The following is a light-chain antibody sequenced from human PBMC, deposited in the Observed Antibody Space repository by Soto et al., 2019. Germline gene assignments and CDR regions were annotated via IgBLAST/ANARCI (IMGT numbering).Light chain of an antibody. CDR3: QHRNDYRYT. CDR2: AAS. J-gene: IGKJ2*01. V-gene: IGKV1-9*01. CDR1: QAISSS. Sequence: DIQLTQSPSFLSASVGDRVTITCRASQAISSSLAWYQHNPGKAPKLLIYAASTLQNGVPSSFSGSGSGTECTLKISSLQHEDVATYYCQHRNDYRYTFGQGTKVEIK.